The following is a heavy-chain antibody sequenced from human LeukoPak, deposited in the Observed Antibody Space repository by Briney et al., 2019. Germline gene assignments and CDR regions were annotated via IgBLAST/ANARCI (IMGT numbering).Heavy chain of an antibody. Sequence: SVKVSCKPSGGTFTSYAISWVRQAPGQGLEWMGGIIPMFGTANYAQKFQGRVTITADESTSTAYMELSSLRSEDTAVYYCARSYCGGDCYDAEYFQHWGQGTLVTVSS. CDR3: ARSYCGGDCYDAEYFQH. V-gene: IGHV1-69*13. J-gene: IGHJ1*01. CDR2: IIPMFGTA. D-gene: IGHD2-21*02. CDR1: GGTFTSYA.